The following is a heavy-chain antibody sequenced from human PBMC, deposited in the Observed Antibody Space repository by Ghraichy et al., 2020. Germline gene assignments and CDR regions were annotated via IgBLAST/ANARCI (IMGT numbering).Heavy chain of an antibody. CDR3: ASLEIGDLSSNY. D-gene: IGHD2/OR15-2a*01. J-gene: IGHJ4*02. Sequence: SETLSLSCTVSGDSISTFFWGWIRQPPGKRLEWLGHISSNERTFYNPSLKSRLSILIHTSKNQFSLSLTSVTAADTAIYYCASLEIGDLSSNYWGQGLLVTVSS. CDR1: GDSISTFF. CDR2: ISSNERT. V-gene: IGHV4-59*01.